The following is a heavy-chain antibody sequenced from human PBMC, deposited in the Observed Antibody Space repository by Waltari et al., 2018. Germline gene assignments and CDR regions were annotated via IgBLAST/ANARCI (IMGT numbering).Heavy chain of an antibody. D-gene: IGHD3-10*01. CDR3: ARLSSTSTGNYYYGLDV. CDR1: GGSLDRSSYY. CDR2: IYHTGTT. Sequence: QLQLQESGPGLVKPSATLSLTCTVSGGSLDRSSYYWGWIRQSPGKGLEWIGTIYHTGTTYDKPSLKSRVTLSIDTSKNQFSLKLSSVIATDTAVYYCARLSSTSTGNYYYGLDVWGQGTTVTVSS. V-gene: IGHV4-39*01. J-gene: IGHJ6*02.